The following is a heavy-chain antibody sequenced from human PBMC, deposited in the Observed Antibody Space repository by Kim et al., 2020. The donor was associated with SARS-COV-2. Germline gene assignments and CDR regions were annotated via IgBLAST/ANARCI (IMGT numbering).Heavy chain of an antibody. D-gene: IGHD3-10*02. J-gene: IGHJ4*02. CDR2: INHRGST. V-gene: IGHV4-34*01. Sequence: SETLSLTCVLKGGSFGGFSWTWIRQSPGKGLEWIGEINHRGSTTYNPSLKSRVLISVDTSKNQFSLNMNSVTAADTAIYYCARGLFSIVPGAYGYWGQGIPATVSS. CDR1: GGSFGGFS. CDR3: ARGLFSIVPGAYGY.